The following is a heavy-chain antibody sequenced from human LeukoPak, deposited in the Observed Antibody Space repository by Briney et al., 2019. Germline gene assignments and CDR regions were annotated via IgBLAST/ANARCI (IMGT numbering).Heavy chain of an antibody. V-gene: IGHV3-53*04. CDR2: IYSGGST. CDR1: GFTVSSNY. J-gene: IGHJ4*02. Sequence: TGGSLRLSCAASGFTVSSNYMSWVRQAPGKGLEWVSVIYSGGSTYYADSVKGRFTISRHNSKNTLYLQMNSLRAEDTAVYYCARVLKGDDFWSGYYIDYWGQGTLVTVSS. CDR3: ARVLKGDDFWSGYYIDY. D-gene: IGHD3-3*01.